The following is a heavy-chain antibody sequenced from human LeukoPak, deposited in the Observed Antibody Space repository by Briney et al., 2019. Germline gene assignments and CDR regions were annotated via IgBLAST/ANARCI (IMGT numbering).Heavy chain of an antibody. CDR2: ISSSSSTI. V-gene: IGHV3-48*01. CDR3: AGIAAAGPDPMFDY. D-gene: IGHD6-13*01. J-gene: IGHJ4*02. CDR1: GFTFSSYS. Sequence: GGSLRLSCAASGFTFSSYSMNWVRQAPGKGLEWVSYISSSSSTIYYADSVKGRFTISRDNAKNSLYLQMNSPRAEDTAVYYCAGIAAAGPDPMFDYWGQGTLVTVSS.